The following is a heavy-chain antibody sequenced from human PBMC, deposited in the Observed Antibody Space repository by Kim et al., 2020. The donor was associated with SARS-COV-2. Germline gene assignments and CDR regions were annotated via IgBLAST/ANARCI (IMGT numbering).Heavy chain of an antibody. CDR1: GFTFDDYA. D-gene: IGHD1-26*01. CDR3: SREGVGATVYDY. Sequence: GGSLRLSCIASGFTFDDYAITWFRQAPGKGLEWVGFIRSKVYGGTTEYAASVKGRFTISRDNSKSIAYLQMNSLETDDTAVYYCSREGVGATVYDYWGQGTLVTVSS. J-gene: IGHJ4*02. V-gene: IGHV3-49*03. CDR2: IRSKVYGGTT.